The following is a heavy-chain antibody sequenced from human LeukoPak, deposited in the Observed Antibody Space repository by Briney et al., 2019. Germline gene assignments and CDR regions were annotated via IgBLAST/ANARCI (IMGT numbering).Heavy chain of an antibody. Sequence: GASVKVSCKTSGYAFTNYDINWVRQATGQGLAWMGWMNPNSGNTGYAQKFQGRVTITRNTSISTAYMELSSLRSEDTALYYCARGRATVTTHWFDPWGQGTLVTVSS. J-gene: IGHJ5*02. CDR2: MNPNSGNT. V-gene: IGHV1-8*03. CDR3: ARGRATVTTHWFDP. CDR1: GYAFTNYD. D-gene: IGHD4-11*01.